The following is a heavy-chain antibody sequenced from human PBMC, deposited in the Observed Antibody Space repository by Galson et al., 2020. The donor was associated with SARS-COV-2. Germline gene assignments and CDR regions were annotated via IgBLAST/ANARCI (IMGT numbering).Heavy chain of an antibody. CDR3: AKTRGVNAIHPDY. V-gene: IGHV3-23*01. CDR2: ISGSGST. Sequence: GESLKISCAASEFTFSNYAMSWVRQAPGKGLEWVSSISGSGSTYYADSAKGRFTISRDNSKNTLYLQMSSLRVEDTAVYYCAKTRGVNAIHPDYWGQGTLVTVSS. CDR1: EFTFSNYA. D-gene: IGHD2-21*01. J-gene: IGHJ4*02.